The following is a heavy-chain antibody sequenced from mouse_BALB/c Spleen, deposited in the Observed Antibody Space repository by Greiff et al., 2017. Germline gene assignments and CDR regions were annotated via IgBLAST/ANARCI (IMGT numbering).Heavy chain of an antibody. Sequence: EVQVVESGPGLVKPSQSLSLTCSVTGYSITSGYYWNWIRQFPGNKLEWMGYISYDGSNNYNPSLKNRISITRDTSKNQFFLKLNSVTTEDTATYYCARRDYYGSSSYAMDYWGQGTSVTVSS. CDR2: ISYDGSN. J-gene: IGHJ4*01. D-gene: IGHD1-1*01. V-gene: IGHV3-6*02. CDR1: GYSITSGYY. CDR3: ARRDYYGSSSYAMDY.